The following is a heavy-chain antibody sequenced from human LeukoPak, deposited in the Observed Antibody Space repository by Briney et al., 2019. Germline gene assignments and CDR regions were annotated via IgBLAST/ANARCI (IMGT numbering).Heavy chain of an antibody. Sequence: SETLSLTRTVSGGSISSYYWSWIRQPPGKGLEWIGYIYYSGSTNYNPSLKSRVTISVDTSKNQFSLKLSSVTAADTAVYYCARIYCTNGVCYPDYWGQGTLVTVSS. D-gene: IGHD2-8*01. CDR1: GGSISSYY. CDR3: ARIYCTNGVCYPDY. CDR2: IYYSGST. J-gene: IGHJ4*02. V-gene: IGHV4-59*08.